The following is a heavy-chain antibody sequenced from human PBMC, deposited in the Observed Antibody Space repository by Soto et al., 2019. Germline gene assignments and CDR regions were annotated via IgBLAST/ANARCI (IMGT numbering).Heavy chain of an antibody. CDR1: GYSFTSFW. CDR2: IYPGDFDT. J-gene: IGHJ4*02. V-gene: IGHV5-51*01. Sequence: LGEPMKISCKGSGYSFTSFWIAWVRQMPGKGLEWMGIIYPGDFDTRYSPSFQGQVTISADKSINTAYLQWSSLKASDTAMYYCARRLSPLDPYHFDYWGQGTLVTVS. CDR3: ARRLSPLDPYHFDY.